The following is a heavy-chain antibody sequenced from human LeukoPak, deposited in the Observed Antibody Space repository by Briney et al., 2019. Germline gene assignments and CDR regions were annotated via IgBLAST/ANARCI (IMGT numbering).Heavy chain of an antibody. V-gene: IGHV1-18*01. D-gene: IGHD4-17*01. J-gene: IGHJ4*02. Sequence: GASVKVSCKASGYTFTSYGISWVRQAPGQGLEWMGWISAYNGNTNYAQKLQGRVTMTTDTSTSTAYMELRSLRSDDTAVYYCARADYGDYNTLPEYFDYWGQGTLVTVSS. CDR1: GYTFTSYG. CDR2: ISAYNGNT. CDR3: ARADYGDYNTLPEYFDY.